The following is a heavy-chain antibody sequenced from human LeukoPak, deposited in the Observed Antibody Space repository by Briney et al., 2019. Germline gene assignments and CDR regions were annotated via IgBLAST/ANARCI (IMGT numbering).Heavy chain of an antibody. V-gene: IGHV3-23*01. Sequence: SGGSLRLSCAASGFTFSSNAMSWVRQAPGEGLEWVSAVSGSGDNTYYADSVKGRFTISRDNSKNTLYLHMSSLRAEDTAVYYCACTAYYYYYLDVWGKGTTVTVSS. J-gene: IGHJ6*03. CDR1: GFTFSSNA. CDR3: ACTAYYYYYLDV. D-gene: IGHD5-18*01. CDR2: VSGSGDNT.